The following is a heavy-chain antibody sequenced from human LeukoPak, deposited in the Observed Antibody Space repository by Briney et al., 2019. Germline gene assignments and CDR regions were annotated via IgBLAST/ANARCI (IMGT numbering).Heavy chain of an antibody. CDR2: INHSGST. V-gene: IGHV4-34*01. CDR1: GGSFSGYY. D-gene: IGHD3-10*01. CDR3: ARQVWFGEGPNWFDP. Sequence: SETLSLTCAVYGGSFSGYYWSWIRQPPGKGLEWIGEINHSGSTNYNPSLKSRVTISVDTSKNQFSLKLSSVTAADTAVYYCARQVWFGEGPNWFDPWGQGTLVTVSS. J-gene: IGHJ5*02.